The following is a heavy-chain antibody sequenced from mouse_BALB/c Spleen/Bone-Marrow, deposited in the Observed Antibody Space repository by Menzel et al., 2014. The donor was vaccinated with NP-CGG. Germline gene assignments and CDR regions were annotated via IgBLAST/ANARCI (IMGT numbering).Heavy chain of an antibody. CDR2: IDPENGDT. Sequence: EVQLQESGAELVRSGASVKLSCTASGFNIKDYYMHWVKQRPEQGLEWIGWIDPENGDTEYAPKFQGKATMTADTSSNTAYPQLSSLTSEDTAVYYCNRYDWYFDVWGAGTTVTVSS. CDR1: GFNIKDYY. J-gene: IGHJ1*01. CDR3: NRYDWYFDV. V-gene: IGHV14-4*02. D-gene: IGHD2-14*01.